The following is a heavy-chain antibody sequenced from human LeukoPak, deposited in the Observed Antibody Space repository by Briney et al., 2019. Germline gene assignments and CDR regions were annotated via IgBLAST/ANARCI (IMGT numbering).Heavy chain of an antibody. CDR3: ARRLGRKFGERFYYYHYMDV. CDR2: INHSGST. CDR1: GGSFSGYY. Sequence: PSETLSLTCAVYGGSFSGYYWTWIRQPPGKGLEWIAEINHSGSTHYNPSLKSRVTISVDTSKNQFSLKLSSVTAADTAVYYCARRLGRKFGERFYYYHYMDVWDKGTTVTISS. J-gene: IGHJ6*03. V-gene: IGHV4-34*01. D-gene: IGHD3-10*01.